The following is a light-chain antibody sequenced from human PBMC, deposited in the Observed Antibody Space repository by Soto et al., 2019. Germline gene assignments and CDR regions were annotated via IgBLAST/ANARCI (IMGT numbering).Light chain of an antibody. J-gene: IGKJ4*01. V-gene: IGKV3-15*01. Sequence: EIVMTQSPVTLSVSPGERATLSCRASQEVSTTVAWYQQKPGQVPRLLIFAASTRATGVPARFSGSGSGTEFTLTIPSLQSEDFALYYYQQYNNWPLTFGGGTKVELK. CDR2: AAS. CDR1: QEVSTT. CDR3: QQYNNWPLT.